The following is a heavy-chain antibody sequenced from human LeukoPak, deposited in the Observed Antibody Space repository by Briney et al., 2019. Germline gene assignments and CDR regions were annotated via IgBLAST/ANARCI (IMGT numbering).Heavy chain of an antibody. CDR2: INPSGGST. CDR1: GYTFTSYY. J-gene: IGHJ4*02. V-gene: IGHV1-46*01. D-gene: IGHD4-17*01. CDR3: AKEIWPTVTIPGRTYFDY. Sequence: ASVKVSCKASGYTFTSYYMHWVRQAPGQGLEWMGIINPSGGSTSYAQKFQGRVTMTRDMSTSTVYMELSSLRSEDTAVYYCAKEIWPTVTIPGRTYFDYWGQGTLVTVSS.